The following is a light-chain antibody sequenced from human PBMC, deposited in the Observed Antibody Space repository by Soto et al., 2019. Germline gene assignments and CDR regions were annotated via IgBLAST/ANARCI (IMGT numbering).Light chain of an antibody. J-gene: IGKJ1*01. V-gene: IGKV3-11*01. Sequence: EIVFTQSPVTLSLSPGERATLSCRASQSVSSYLAWYQQKPGQAPRLLIYDASNRATGIPARFSGSGSGTDFTLTISSLEPEDFAVYYCQERSNWPRTFGQGTKVDIK. CDR2: DAS. CDR3: QERSNWPRT. CDR1: QSVSSY.